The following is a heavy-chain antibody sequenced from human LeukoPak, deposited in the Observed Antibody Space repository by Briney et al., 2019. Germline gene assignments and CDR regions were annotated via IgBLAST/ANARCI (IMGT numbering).Heavy chain of an antibody. CDR2: IGGNSGDI. J-gene: IGHJ4*02. Sequence: GGSLRLSCTVSVFTFSDYYMTWVRQAPGKGLEWLSYIGGNSGDINYLDSVRGRFTISRDNAKNSLYLQMNSLRVEDTAVYYCTRDPRRLDYLGQGTLVTVSS. CDR3: TRDPRRLDY. V-gene: IGHV3-11*05. CDR1: VFTFSDYY.